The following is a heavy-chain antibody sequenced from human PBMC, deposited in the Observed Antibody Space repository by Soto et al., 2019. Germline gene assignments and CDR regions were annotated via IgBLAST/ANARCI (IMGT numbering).Heavy chain of an antibody. J-gene: IGHJ6*02. D-gene: IGHD6-13*01. CDR2: IVVGSGNT. CDR1: GFTFTSSA. V-gene: IGHV1-58*01. CDR3: AADAAFAAAGIFSGMDV. Sequence: SVKVSCKASGFTFTSSAVQWVRQARGQRLEWIGWIVVGSGNTNYAQKFQERVTITRDMSTSTAYMELSSLRSEDTAVYYCAADAAFAAAGIFSGMDVWGQGTTVTVSS.